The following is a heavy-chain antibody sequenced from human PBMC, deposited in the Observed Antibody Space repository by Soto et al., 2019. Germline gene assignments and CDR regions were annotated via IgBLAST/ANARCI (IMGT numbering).Heavy chain of an antibody. J-gene: IGHJ5*02. D-gene: IGHD1-1*01. CDR1: GASISGFY. Sequence: SGTLSLTCPVSGASISGFYWGWVRKSAGKGLGWIGSIYATGTTDYNPSLKSRVMMSVDTSKKQFSLKLRSVTAEDTAVYYCVRDGTKTLRDWFDPWGQGISVTVSS. CDR3: VRDGTKTLRDWFDP. CDR2: IYATGTT. V-gene: IGHV4-4*07.